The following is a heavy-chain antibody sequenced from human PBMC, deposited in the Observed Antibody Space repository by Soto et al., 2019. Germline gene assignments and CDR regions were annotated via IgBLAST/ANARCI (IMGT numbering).Heavy chain of an antibody. CDR2: ISAYNGNT. CDR1: GYTFTSYG. CDR3: ARDLGGAVAGTISFDY. V-gene: IGHV1-18*04. Sequence: GASVKVSCKASGYTFTSYGISWVRQAPGQGLEWMGWISAYNGNTNYAQKLQGRVTMTTDTSTSTAYMELRSLRSDDTAVYYCARDLGGAVAGTISFDYWGQGTLVTVS. D-gene: IGHD6-19*01. J-gene: IGHJ4*02.